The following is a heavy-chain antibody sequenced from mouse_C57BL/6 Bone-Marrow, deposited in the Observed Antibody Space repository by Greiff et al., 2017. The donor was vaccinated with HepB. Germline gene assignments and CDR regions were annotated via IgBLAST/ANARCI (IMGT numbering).Heavy chain of an antibody. J-gene: IGHJ4*01. Sequence: EVKLQQSGPELVKPGASVKISCKASGYTFTDYYMNWVKQSHGKSLEWIGDINPNNGGTSYNQKFKGKATLTVDKSSSTAYMELRSLTSEDSAVYYCARWDYIAMDYWGQGTSVTVSS. D-gene: IGHD2-4*01. CDR1: GYTFTDYY. CDR3: ARWDYIAMDY. CDR2: INPNNGGT. V-gene: IGHV1-26*01.